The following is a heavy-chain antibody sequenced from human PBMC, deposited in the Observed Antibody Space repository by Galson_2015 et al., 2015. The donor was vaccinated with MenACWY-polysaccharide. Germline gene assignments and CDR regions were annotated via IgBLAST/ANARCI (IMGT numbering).Heavy chain of an antibody. V-gene: IGHV3-30-3*01. CDR2: ISYDGSNK. CDR3: ARDWGAVVPTAIGFSFYY. Sequence: SLRLSCAASGFTFSNYAMHWVRQAPGKGLDWVAVISYDGSNKYFADSVKGRFTISRDNSKNTLYLQMNSLRAEETALYYCARDWGAVVPTAIGFSFYYWGQGTLVTVSS. D-gene: IGHD2-2*01. J-gene: IGHJ4*02. CDR1: GFTFSNYA.